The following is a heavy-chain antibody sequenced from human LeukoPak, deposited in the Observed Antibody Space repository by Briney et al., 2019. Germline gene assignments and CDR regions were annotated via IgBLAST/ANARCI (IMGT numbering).Heavy chain of an antibody. D-gene: IGHD6-19*01. CDR3: AKDVVGHQWPENY. CDR2: ISSSSSTI. J-gene: IGHJ4*02. V-gene: IGHV3-48*01. Sequence: QPGGSLRLSCAASEFSVGSNYMTWVRQAPGKGLEWVSYISSSSSTIYYADSVKGRFTISRDNAKNSLYLQMNSLRAEDTAVYFCAKDVVGHQWPENYWGQGTLVTVSS. CDR1: EFSVGSNY.